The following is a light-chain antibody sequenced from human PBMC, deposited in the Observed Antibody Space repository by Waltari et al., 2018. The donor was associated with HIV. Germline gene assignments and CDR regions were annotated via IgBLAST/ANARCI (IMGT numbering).Light chain of an antibody. CDR2: DTF. CDR3: LLSFAGARPVV. J-gene: IGLJ2*01. CDR1: PAPVTSGHH. Sequence: QAAVTQEPTLTVTPGGGVTPACVSSPAPVTSGHHPYWFQQKSGQAPSTLIYDTFNKHSWTPARFSGSLLGGKAALTLSGAQPEDEAEYFCLLSFAGARPVVFGGGTNLTVL. V-gene: IGLV7-46*01.